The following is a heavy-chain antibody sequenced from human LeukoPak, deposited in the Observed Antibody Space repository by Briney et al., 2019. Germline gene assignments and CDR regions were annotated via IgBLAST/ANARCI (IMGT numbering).Heavy chain of an antibody. CDR1: GFTFSHAW. CDR3: TVVNYGSGSYPLGY. Sequence: GGSLRLSCAASGFTFSHAWMSWVRQAPGKGLEWVGRIKNKPDGGTTDYAAPVQGRFTISRDDSKNTLSLKMNSLKAEDTAVYYCTVVNYGSGSYPLGYWGQGTLVTVSS. V-gene: IGHV3-15*01. D-gene: IGHD3-10*01. J-gene: IGHJ4*02. CDR2: IKNKPDGGTT.